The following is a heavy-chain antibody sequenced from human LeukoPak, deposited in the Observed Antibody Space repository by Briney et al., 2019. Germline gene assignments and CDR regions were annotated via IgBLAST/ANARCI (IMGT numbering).Heavy chain of an antibody. CDR3: ARHKPTDYHYRTAWGFDH. V-gene: IGHV4-39*01. CDR2: MPYTGTT. Sequence: PSETLSLTCTISAVSISSSPYFWAWIRQPPGKGLEWIGSMPYTGTTYYNPSLKSRLTMSADTSKNQFSLNLTSVTAADTAVYFCARHKPTDYHYRTAWGFDHWGQGSLVTVSS. J-gene: IGHJ4*02. D-gene: IGHD3-16*02. CDR1: AVSISSSPYF.